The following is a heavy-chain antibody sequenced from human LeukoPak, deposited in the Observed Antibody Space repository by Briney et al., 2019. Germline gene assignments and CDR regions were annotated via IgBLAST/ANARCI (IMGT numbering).Heavy chain of an antibody. CDR2: INPNSGGT. Sequence: AASVKVSCKASGYTFTGYYIHWVRQAPEQGLEWMGWINPNSGGTNYAQKFQGRVTMTRDTSISTAYMELSRLRSDDTAVYYCARGTPPRNDYDRKNRFDPWGQGTLVTVSS. V-gene: IGHV1-2*02. CDR3: ARGTPPRNDYDRKNRFDP. J-gene: IGHJ5*02. D-gene: IGHD4-17*01. CDR1: GYTFTGYY.